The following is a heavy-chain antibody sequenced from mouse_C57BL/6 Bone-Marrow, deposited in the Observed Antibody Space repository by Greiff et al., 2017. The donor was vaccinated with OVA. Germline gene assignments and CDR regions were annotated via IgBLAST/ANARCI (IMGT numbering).Heavy chain of an antibody. CDR1: GYTFTDYY. CDR2: INPNNGGT. J-gene: IGHJ2*01. D-gene: IGHD2-3*01. Sequence: VQLQQSGPELVKPGASVKISCKASGYTFTDYYMNWVKQSHGKSLEWIGDINPNNGGTSYNQKFKGKATLTVDKSSSTAYMELRSLTSEDSAVYYCARSRGWLLRTNWGQGTTLTVSS. CDR3: ARSRGWLLRTN. V-gene: IGHV1-26*01.